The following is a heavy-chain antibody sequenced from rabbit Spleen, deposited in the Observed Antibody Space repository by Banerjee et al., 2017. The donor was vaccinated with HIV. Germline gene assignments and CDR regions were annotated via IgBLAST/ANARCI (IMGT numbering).Heavy chain of an antibody. J-gene: IGHJ4*01. V-gene: IGHV1S45*01. Sequence: LEESGGGLVKPGGTLTLTCTVSGFSFSSNWICWVRQAPGKGLEWIACIDTSNGDTDYANWPKGRFAISKASSTTVTLQMTSLTAADTATYFCARSINWSNRGLNLWGPGTLVTVS. D-gene: IGHD1-1*01. CDR2: IDTSNGDT. CDR3: ARSINWSNRGLNL. CDR1: GFSFSSNW.